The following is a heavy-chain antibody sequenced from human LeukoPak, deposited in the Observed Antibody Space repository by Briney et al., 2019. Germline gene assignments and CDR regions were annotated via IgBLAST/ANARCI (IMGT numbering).Heavy chain of an antibody. CDR2: IYYSGTT. CDR1: GDSISSYY. D-gene: IGHD2-15*01. Sequence: SETLSLACTVSGDSISSYYWTWIRQPPGKGLEWIGYIYYSGTTNYSPSLKSRVTISVDTSKNQFSLKLSSVTAADTAVYYCASGVLDCSGGSCYSGGFDPWGQGTLVTVSS. J-gene: IGHJ5*02. V-gene: IGHV4-59*01. CDR3: ASGVLDCSGGSCYSGGFDP.